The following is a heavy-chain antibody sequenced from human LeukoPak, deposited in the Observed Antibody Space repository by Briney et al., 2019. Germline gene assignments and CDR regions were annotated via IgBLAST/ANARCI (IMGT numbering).Heavy chain of an antibody. CDR3: GTGSWSEYPSDHWFHP. J-gene: IGHJ5*02. CDR1: GYTFTSYY. D-gene: IGHD3-3*01. V-gene: IGHV1-46*01. Sequence: ASVKVSCKASGYTFTSYYMHWVRQAPGQGLEWMGIINPSGGSTSYAQKFQGRVTMTRDTSTSTVYMELSSLRSEDTAVYYCGTGSWSEYPSDHWFHPWGQGTLVTVSS. CDR2: INPSGGST.